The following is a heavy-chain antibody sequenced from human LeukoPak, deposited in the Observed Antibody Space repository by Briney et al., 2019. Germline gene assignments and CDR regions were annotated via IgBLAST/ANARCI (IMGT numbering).Heavy chain of an antibody. Sequence: GGTLRLSCAASGFTFTDYWMTWVRQVPGKGLEWVANINRAGIESYYVDSVKGRFTISRDNAEKSLYLQMDSLRVDDTAVYYCARVGTWELQRVFDNWGQGTLVTVSS. J-gene: IGHJ4*02. D-gene: IGHD1-26*01. CDR1: GFTFTDYW. CDR2: INRAGIES. CDR3: ARVGTWELQRVFDN. V-gene: IGHV3-7*01.